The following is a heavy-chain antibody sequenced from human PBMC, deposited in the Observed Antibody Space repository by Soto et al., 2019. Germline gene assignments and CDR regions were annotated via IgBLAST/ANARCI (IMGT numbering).Heavy chain of an antibody. J-gene: IGHJ5*02. CDR3: ARDRLPAMVRGVTLKGWFDP. D-gene: IGHD3-10*01. CDR2: IYYSGST. V-gene: IGHV4-59*12. Sequence: PSETLSLTCAFYGLYFSGYYWSWIRQPPGKGLEWIGYIYYSGSTNYNPSLKSRVTISVDTSKNQFSLKLSSVTAADTAVYYCARDRLPAMVRGVTLKGWFDPWGQGTLVTVSS. CDR1: GLYFSGYY.